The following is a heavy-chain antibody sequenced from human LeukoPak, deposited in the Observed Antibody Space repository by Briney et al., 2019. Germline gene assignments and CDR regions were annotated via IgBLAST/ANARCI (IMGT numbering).Heavy chain of an antibody. J-gene: IGHJ6*03. V-gene: IGHV4-34*01. CDR1: GRSFSGYY. Sequence: PSETLSLTCAVYGRSFSGYYWTWIRQTPGKGLEWIGEINHSGITDYNPSLKSRVTISVDTSKNQFSLKLSSVTAADTAVYYCARDAGSAARPPYYYYYMDVWGKGTTVTISS. CDR2: INHSGIT. CDR3: ARDAGSAARPPYYYYYMDV. D-gene: IGHD6-25*01.